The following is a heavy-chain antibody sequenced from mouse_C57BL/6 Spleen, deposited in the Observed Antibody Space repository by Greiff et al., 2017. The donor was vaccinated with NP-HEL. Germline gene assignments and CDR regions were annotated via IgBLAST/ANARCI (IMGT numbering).Heavy chain of an antibody. V-gene: IGHV1-50*01. CDR3: ARRVNDGYYFDY. D-gene: IGHD2-3*01. J-gene: IGHJ2*01. CDR1: GYTFTSYW. CDR2: IDPSDSYT. Sequence: VQLQQPGAELVKPGASVKLSCKASGYTFTSYWMQWVKQRPGQGLEWIGEIDPSDSYTNYNQKFKGKATLTVDTSSSTAYMQLSSLTSEDSAVYYCARRVNDGYYFDYWGQGTTLTVSS.